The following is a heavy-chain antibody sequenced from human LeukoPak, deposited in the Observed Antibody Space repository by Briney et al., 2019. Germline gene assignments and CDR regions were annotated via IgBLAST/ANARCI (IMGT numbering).Heavy chain of an antibody. D-gene: IGHD4-17*01. V-gene: IGHV4-59*12. Sequence: SETLSLTCTVSGGSISSYYWSWIRQPPGKGLEWIGYIYYSGSTNYNPSLKSRVTISVDKSKNQFSLKLSSVTAADTAVYYCARSSLKVTIGYWGQGTLVTVSS. CDR3: ARSSLKVTIGY. CDR2: IYYSGST. CDR1: GGSISSYY. J-gene: IGHJ4*02.